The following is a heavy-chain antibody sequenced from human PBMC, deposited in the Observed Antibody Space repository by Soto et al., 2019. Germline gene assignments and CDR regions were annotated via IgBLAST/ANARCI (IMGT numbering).Heavy chain of an antibody. CDR1: GDSISSGNYY. D-gene: IGHD3-10*01. J-gene: IGHJ6*02. CDR2: INYSGST. Sequence: QVQLQESGPGLVKPSQTLSLSCTLSGDSISSGNYYWGWIRHSPGKGLEWIAYINYSGSTYWNQSLRGRITMSVDTWKNQFSLKLRSVTAADTAVYYSARVPPGSGTYFNYYYVMDVWGQGTTVTVSS. CDR3: ARVPPGSGTYFNYYYVMDV. V-gene: IGHV4-30-4*01.